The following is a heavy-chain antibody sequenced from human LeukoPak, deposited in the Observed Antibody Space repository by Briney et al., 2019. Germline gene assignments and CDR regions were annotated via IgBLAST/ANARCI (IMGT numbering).Heavy chain of an antibody. J-gene: IGHJ5*02. V-gene: IGHV4-61*02. CDR3: ARGHPRTGGGENWFDP. CDR2: IYTSGST. Sequence: SQTLSLTCTVSGGSISSGSYYWSWIRQPAGKGLEWIGRIYTSGSTNYNPSLKSRVTISVDTSKNQFSLKLSSVTAADTAVYYCARGHPRTGGGENWFDPWGQGTLVTVSS. CDR1: GGSISSGSYY. D-gene: IGHD1-14*01.